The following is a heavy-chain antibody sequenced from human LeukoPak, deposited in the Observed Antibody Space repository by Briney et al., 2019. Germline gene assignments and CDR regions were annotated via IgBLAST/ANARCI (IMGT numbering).Heavy chain of an antibody. J-gene: IGHJ6*02. CDR1: GFTFSSYA. V-gene: IGHV3-30-3*01. CDR2: ISYDGSNK. Sequence: PGGSLRLSCAASGFTFSSYAMHWVRQAPGKGLEWVAVISYDGSNKYYADSVKGRFTISRDNSKNTLYLQMNSLRAEDTAVYYRARDSPYRSYYYGMDVWGQGTTVTVSS. CDR3: ARDSPYRSYYYGMDV. D-gene: IGHD6-19*01.